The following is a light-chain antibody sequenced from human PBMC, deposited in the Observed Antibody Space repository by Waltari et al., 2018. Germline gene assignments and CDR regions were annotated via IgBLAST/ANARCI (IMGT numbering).Light chain of an antibody. CDR2: GTN. CDR3: QSYDTTLSVV. V-gene: IGLV1-40*01. J-gene: IGLJ2*01. Sequence: QSVLTQPPSVSGAPGQRVSISCTGSTSNIGAGHDVHWYQQGPGKAPKLIIYGTNTRPLGVPDRFFGSQYGTSASLAIIGLQAEDEGDYYCQSYDTTLSVVFGGGTKLTVL. CDR1: TSNIGAGHD.